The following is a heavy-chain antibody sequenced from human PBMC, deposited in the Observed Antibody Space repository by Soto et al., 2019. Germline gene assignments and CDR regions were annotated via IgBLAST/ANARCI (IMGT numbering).Heavy chain of an antibody. Sequence: SVKVSCKASRVAFSKFIVTWVRQAPGLGLEWVGGIIPIFGTANYAQKFQGRVTITADESTSTSYMEVNNLRSEDTAVYYCAKVRYSSPMGYYYGMDVWGQGATVTVSS. V-gene: IGHV1-69*13. CDR1: RVAFSKFI. CDR2: IIPIFGTA. D-gene: IGHD6-19*01. CDR3: AKVRYSSPMGYYYGMDV. J-gene: IGHJ6*02.